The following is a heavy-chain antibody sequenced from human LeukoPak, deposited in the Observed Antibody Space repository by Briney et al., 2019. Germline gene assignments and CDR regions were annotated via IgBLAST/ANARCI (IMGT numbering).Heavy chain of an antibody. CDR3: ARDQRRDYGDYAGIDY. CDR2: INPNSGGT. CDR1: GYTFPVYY. D-gene: IGHD4-17*01. V-gene: IGHV1-2*02. J-gene: IGHJ4*02. Sequence: ASVKVSCKASGYTFPVYYMHWVRQAPGQGLEWMGWINPNSGGTNYAQKFQGRVTMTRDTSISTAYMELSRLRSDDTAVYYCARDQRRDYGDYAGIDYWGQGTLVTVSS.